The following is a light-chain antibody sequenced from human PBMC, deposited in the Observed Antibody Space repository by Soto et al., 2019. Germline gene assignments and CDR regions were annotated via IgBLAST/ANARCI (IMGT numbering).Light chain of an antibody. Sequence: DIQLTQSPSFLSASVGDRITITCRASQGISSYLAWYQQKPGKAPKFLIYAASTLQSGVPSRFSGSGSGTEFALTISSLQPEDFATYYCQRLNSYPLTFGPGTKVDIK. V-gene: IGKV1-9*01. CDR3: QRLNSYPLT. CDR1: QGISSY. J-gene: IGKJ3*01. CDR2: AAS.